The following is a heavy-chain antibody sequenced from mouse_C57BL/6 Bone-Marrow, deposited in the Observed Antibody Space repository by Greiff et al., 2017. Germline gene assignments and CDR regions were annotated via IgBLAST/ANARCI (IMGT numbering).Heavy chain of an antibody. J-gene: IGHJ2*01. V-gene: IGHV1-54*01. D-gene: IGHD1-1*01. CDR1: GYAFTNYL. CDR2: INPGSGGT. CDR3: ARYYYGSYFDY. Sequence: QVQLQQSGAELVRPGTSVKVSCKASGYAFTNYLIEWVKQRPGQGLEWIGVINPGSGGTNYNEKFKGKATLTADKSSSTAYMQLSSLTSEDSAVLFCARYYYGSYFDYWGQGTTLTVSS.